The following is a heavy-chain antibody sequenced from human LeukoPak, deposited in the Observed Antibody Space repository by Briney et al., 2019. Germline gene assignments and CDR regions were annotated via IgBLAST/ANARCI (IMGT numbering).Heavy chain of an antibody. D-gene: IGHD2-2*01. CDR2: INHSGRT. CDR1: GGSFSDYF. CDR3: ARDVVVVPAAIHYGMDV. V-gene: IGHV4-34*01. J-gene: IGHJ6*02. Sequence: SETLSLTCAVYGGSFSDYFWGWIRQPPGKGLEWIGEINHSGRTYYNPSLKSRVTISVDTSKNQFSLNLSSVAAADTAVYYCARDVVVVPAAIHYGMDVWGQGTTVTVSS.